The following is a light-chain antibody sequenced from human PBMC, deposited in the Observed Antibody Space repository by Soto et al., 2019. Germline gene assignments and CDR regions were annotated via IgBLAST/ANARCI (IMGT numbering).Light chain of an antibody. CDR3: QQYNSYPST. CDR2: KAS. CDR1: QSISSW. J-gene: IGKJ1*01. Sequence: DIQMTQSPSTLSASVGDRVTITCRASQSISSWLAWYQQKPGKAPKLLIYKASSLESGVPSRFSGSGSGTAFTLTITSLQPDDFATYYCQQYNSYPSTFGPGTKVQIK. V-gene: IGKV1-5*03.